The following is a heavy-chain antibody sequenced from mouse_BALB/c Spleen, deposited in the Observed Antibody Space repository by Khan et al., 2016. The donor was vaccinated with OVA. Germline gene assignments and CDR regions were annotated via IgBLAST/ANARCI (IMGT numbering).Heavy chain of an antibody. V-gene: IGHV14-3*02. Sequence: EVQLQESGAELVKPGASVKLSCSASGFNIKDTYIHWVKQRPEQGLEWIGRIDPPNDDSKYGPKFQDKATLTADTSSNTAYLQLSSLTSEDTAVYYCATLYDNPFAYWGQGTLVSVAA. D-gene: IGHD2-3*01. CDR3: ATLYDNPFAY. CDR2: IDPPNDDS. J-gene: IGHJ3*01. CDR1: GFNIKDTY.